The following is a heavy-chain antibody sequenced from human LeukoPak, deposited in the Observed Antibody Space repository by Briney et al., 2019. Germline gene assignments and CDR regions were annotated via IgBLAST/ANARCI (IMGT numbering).Heavy chain of an antibody. J-gene: IGHJ4*02. Sequence: PGGSLRLSCAASGFTFSSYAMSWVRQAPGEGLEWVSAISGSGGSTYYADSVKGRFTISRDNSKNTLYLQMNSLRAEDTAVYYCAKALGTTVTKNPLDYWGQGTLVTVSS. CDR3: AKALGTTVTKNPLDY. CDR2: ISGSGGST. CDR1: GFTFSSYA. D-gene: IGHD4-17*01. V-gene: IGHV3-23*01.